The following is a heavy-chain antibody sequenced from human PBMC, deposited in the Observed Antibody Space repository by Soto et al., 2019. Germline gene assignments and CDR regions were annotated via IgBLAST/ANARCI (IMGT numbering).Heavy chain of an antibody. CDR3: AKVKISTSGCNWVHP. Sequence: GGSLRLSCAASGFTFSSYGMHWVRQAPGKGLEWVSYISSSSSTIYYADSVKGRFTISRDNAKNSLYLQMNSLRAEDTAVYYCAKVKISTSGCNWVHPWGQGTLVTVS. CDR1: GFTFSSYG. J-gene: IGHJ5*02. V-gene: IGHV3-48*01. CDR2: ISSSSSTI. D-gene: IGHD2-2*01.